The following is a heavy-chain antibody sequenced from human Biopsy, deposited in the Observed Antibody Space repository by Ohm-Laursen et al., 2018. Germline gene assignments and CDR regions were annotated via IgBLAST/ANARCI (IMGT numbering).Heavy chain of an antibody. CDR2: IYYSGST. Sequence: SDTLSLTCTASGGSISSDYWSWIRQTPGKGLEWIGYIYYSGSTNYNPPLKSRVTISVDTSKNQFSLRLNSVTAADTAVYYCARATNSTGWPYYYFYGMDVWGQGTTVTVSS. D-gene: IGHD2/OR15-2a*01. J-gene: IGHJ6*02. CDR3: ARATNSTGWPYYYFYGMDV. CDR1: GGSISSDY. V-gene: IGHV4-59*07.